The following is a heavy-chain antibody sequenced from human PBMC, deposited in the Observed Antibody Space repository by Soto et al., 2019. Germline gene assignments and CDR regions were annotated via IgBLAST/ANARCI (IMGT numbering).Heavy chain of an antibody. CDR3: ARGRVGGFDY. J-gene: IGHJ4*02. Sequence: QVQLQESGPGLVKPSETLSLTCTVSGGSISSYYWSWIRQPPGKGLEWIGYIYHSGSTNYNSSFKSRVTISVDTSMNQFSLKLSSVTAADTAVYYCARGRVGGFDYWGQGTLVTVSS. D-gene: IGHD3-10*01. CDR1: GGSISSYY. V-gene: IGHV4-59*01. CDR2: IYHSGST.